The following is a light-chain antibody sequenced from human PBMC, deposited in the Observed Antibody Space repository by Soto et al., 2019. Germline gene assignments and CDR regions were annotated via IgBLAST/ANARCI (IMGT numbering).Light chain of an antibody. CDR1: QSISRS. CDR2: DAS. V-gene: IGKV3-15*01. Sequence: EIVLTQSPAILSVSPGERATLSCRASQSISRSLAWYQQKPGQAPRLLISDASTRATGIPARFSGSGSATEFTLTISSLQSEDFALYYCHQYNSWPPGTFGQGTKVEIK. J-gene: IGKJ2*02. CDR3: HQYNSWPPGT.